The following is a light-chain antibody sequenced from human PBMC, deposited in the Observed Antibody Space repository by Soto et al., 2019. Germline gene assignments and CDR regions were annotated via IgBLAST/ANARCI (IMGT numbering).Light chain of an antibody. V-gene: IGLV2-14*01. CDR3: QSYDSSLSGYV. CDR2: GNN. Sequence: QSALTQPASVSGSPGQSITISCTGTSSDVGGYNYVSWYQQNPGKAPKLLIYGNNNRPSGVPDRFSGSKSGTSASLAITGLQAEDEADYYCQSYDSSLSGYVFGTGTKVTVL. J-gene: IGLJ1*01. CDR1: SSDVGGYNY.